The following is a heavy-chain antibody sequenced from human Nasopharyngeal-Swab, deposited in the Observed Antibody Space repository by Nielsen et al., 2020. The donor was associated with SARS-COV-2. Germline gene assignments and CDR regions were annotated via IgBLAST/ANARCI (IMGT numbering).Heavy chain of an antibody. V-gene: IGHV7-4-1*02. Sequence: WVRQAPGQGLEWMRWINTNTGNPTYAQGFTGRFVFSLDTSVSTAYLQISSLKAEDTAVYYCARGRDTSDYWGQGTLVTVSS. D-gene: IGHD2-2*02. CDR2: INTNTGNP. CDR3: ARGRDTSDY. J-gene: IGHJ4*02.